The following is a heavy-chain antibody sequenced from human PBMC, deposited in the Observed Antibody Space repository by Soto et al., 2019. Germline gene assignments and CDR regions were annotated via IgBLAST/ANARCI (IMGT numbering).Heavy chain of an antibody. CDR1: GYTFTSHA. Sequence: QVQLVQSGAEAKRPGASVKVSCKSSGYTFTSHAIHWVRQAPGQRPEWMGWINAANGNTKYSQKFQGRVTITRDTSANTAYMELNSLRYEDRAVYYCARGSGSYFPYFDYWGQGTLVTVSS. CDR2: INAANGNT. CDR3: ARGSGSYFPYFDY. V-gene: IGHV1-3*01. D-gene: IGHD1-26*01. J-gene: IGHJ4*02.